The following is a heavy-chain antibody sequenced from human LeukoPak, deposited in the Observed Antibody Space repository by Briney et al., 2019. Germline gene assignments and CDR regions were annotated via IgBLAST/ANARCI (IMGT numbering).Heavy chain of an antibody. Sequence: ASVKVSCKASGYTFTSYDINWVRQATGQGLEWMGWMNPNSGNTGFAQKFQGRVTMTRNTSISTAYMELSSLRSEDTAVYYCARDPLVNQLLLGYYYGMDVWGQGTTVTVSS. CDR2: MNPNSGNT. V-gene: IGHV1-8*01. CDR3: ARDPLVNQLLLGYYYGMDV. CDR1: GYTFTSYD. J-gene: IGHJ6*02. D-gene: IGHD2-2*01.